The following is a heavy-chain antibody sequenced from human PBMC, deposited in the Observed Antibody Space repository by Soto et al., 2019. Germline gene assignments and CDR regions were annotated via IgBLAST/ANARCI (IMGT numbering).Heavy chain of an antibody. CDR3: ANRGYDILTGYYTPFDY. D-gene: IGHD3-9*01. CDR2: ISGSGGST. J-gene: IGHJ4*02. CDR1: GFNFISYA. Sequence: PGGSLRLPCAASGFNFISYAMRRVRQATGKGLEWVSAISGSGGSTYYADSVKGRFTISRDNSKNTLYLQMNSLRAEDTAVYYCANRGYDILTGYYTPFDYWGQGTLVTVSS. V-gene: IGHV3-23*01.